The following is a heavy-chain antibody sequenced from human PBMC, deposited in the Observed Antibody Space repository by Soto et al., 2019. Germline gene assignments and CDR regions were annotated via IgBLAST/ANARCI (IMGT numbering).Heavy chain of an antibody. CDR1: GGTFSSYA. D-gene: IGHD6-6*01. J-gene: IGHJ5*02. Sequence: SVKVSCKASGGTFSSYAISWVRQAPGQGLEWMGGIIPIFGTANYAQKFQGRVTITADESTSTAYMELSSLRSEDTPVYYWARARTRTRPGWFDPWGQGTLVTVSS. V-gene: IGHV1-69*13. CDR3: ARARTRTRPGWFDP. CDR2: IIPIFGTA.